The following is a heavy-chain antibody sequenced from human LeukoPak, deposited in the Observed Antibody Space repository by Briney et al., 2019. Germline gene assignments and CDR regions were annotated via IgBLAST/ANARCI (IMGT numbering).Heavy chain of an antibody. CDR2: INHSGST. CDR3: ARGEGSPGGSVAYFDY. Sequence: SETLSLTCAVYGGSFSGYYWSWIRQPPGKGLEWIGEINHSGSTDYNPSLKSRVTISVDTSKNQFSLKLSSVTAADTAVYYCARGEGSPGGSVAYFDYWGQGTLVTVSS. J-gene: IGHJ4*02. V-gene: IGHV4-34*01. D-gene: IGHD6-19*01. CDR1: GGSFSGYY.